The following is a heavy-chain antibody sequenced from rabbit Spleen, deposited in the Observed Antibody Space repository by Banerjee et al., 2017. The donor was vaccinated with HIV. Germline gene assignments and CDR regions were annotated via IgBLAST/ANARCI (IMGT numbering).Heavy chain of an antibody. CDR2: INIANANT. CDR3: ARDPSGREDFDL. Sequence: QEQVVESGGGLVKPEGSLTLTCTASGFSFTSGFWICWVRQAPGKGPEWIACINIANANTYFANWVNGRFTISKTSSTTVTLQMTSLTAADTATYFCARDPSGREDFDLWGPGDPGHRL. CDR1: GFSFTSGFW. V-gene: IGHV1S45*01. D-gene: IGHD1-1*01. J-gene: IGHJ4*01.